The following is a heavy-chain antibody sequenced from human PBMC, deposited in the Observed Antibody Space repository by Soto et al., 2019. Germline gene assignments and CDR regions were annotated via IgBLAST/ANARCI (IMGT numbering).Heavy chain of an antibody. Sequence: ASVKVSCKASGYTFTGYYMHWVRQAPGQGLEWMGWINPNSGGTNYAQKFQGWVTMTRDTSISTAYMELSRLRSDDTAVYYCARQGSNEYYYYGMDVWGQGTTVTVSS. J-gene: IGHJ6*02. D-gene: IGHD3-10*01. CDR2: INPNSGGT. V-gene: IGHV1-2*04. CDR3: ARQGSNEYYYYGMDV. CDR1: GYTFTGYY.